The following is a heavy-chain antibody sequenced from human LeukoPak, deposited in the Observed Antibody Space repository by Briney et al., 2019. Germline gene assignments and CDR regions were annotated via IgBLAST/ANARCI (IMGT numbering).Heavy chain of an antibody. CDR3: ARAMSLSVPAAIPYSYSGMDV. D-gene: IGHD2-2*01. Sequence: ASVKVSCKASGYTFTGYYMHWVRQAPGQGREWIGWVNPNRGGTHYAQKLQGRVTMTRDTYISTAYMELSRPRSDDTAVYYCARAMSLSVPAAIPYSYSGMDVWGQGATGTVSS. J-gene: IGHJ6*02. CDR1: GYTFTGYY. V-gene: IGHV1-2*02. CDR2: VNPNRGGT.